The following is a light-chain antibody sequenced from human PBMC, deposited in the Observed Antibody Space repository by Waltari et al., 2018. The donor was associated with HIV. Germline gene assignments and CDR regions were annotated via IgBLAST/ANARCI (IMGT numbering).Light chain of an antibody. CDR2: ANS. Sequence: QSVLTQPPSASGAPGQRVTIPRTGTNSNLVAAYDAHWYQQLPGTAPTVLIYANSNRPSGVPDRFSGSKSGTSASLAITGLQAEDEADYYCQSYDSSLRGGVFGTGTKVTVL. CDR3: QSYDSSLRGGV. J-gene: IGLJ1*01. CDR1: NSNLVAAYD. V-gene: IGLV1-40*01.